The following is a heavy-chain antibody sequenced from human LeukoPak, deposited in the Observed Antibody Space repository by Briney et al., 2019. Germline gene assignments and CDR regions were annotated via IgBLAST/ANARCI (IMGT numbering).Heavy chain of an antibody. Sequence: GGSLRLSCAASGXTFSRYAVHWVRQAPGKGLEWVAAISSDGRDTFYTDSVKGRFTVSRDNSKNTLCLQMNSLTAEDTAVYYCARDWLFDYWGQGTLVTVSS. CDR2: ISSDGRDT. CDR3: ARDWLFDY. D-gene: IGHD3-9*01. V-gene: IGHV3-30*04. CDR1: GXTFSRYA. J-gene: IGHJ4*02.